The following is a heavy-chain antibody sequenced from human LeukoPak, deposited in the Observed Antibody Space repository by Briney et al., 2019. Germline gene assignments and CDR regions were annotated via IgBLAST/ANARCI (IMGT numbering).Heavy chain of an antibody. V-gene: IGHV4-39*01. CDR3: ASQFSSTWYSLHFYYYMGV. CDR2: IYHSGTT. J-gene: IGHJ6*03. CDR1: SGSISSRSHY. D-gene: IGHD6-13*01. Sequence: SETLSLTCSVSSGSISSRSHYWGWIRQSPEKGLEWIGSIYHSGTTYHNPSLKSRVTISVDTSMNQFSLNLSGVTAADTAVYYCASQFSSTWYSLHFYYYMGVWGKGTTVTVSS.